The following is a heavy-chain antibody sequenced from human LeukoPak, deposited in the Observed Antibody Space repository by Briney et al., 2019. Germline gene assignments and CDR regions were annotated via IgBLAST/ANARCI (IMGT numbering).Heavy chain of an antibody. J-gene: IGHJ4*02. Sequence: SETLSLTCIVSGDSISSYYWSWIRQPPGKGLEWIGYIYYSGSTNYDPSLKSRVTISVDASKNHFSLKLSSVTAADTAVYYCARDRSLGIIDYWGQGALVTVSS. CDR3: ARDRSLGIIDY. D-gene: IGHD3-16*01. CDR2: IYYSGST. V-gene: IGHV4-59*01. CDR1: GDSISSYY.